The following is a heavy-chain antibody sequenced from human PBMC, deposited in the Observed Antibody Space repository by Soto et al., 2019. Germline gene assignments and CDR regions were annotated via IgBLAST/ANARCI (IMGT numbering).Heavy chain of an antibody. CDR3: ARGRSGYFDWLLFPFGDV. J-gene: IGHJ6*02. V-gene: IGHV4-34*01. CDR1: GGSFSGYY. CDR2: INHSGST. Sequence: SETLSLTCAVYGGSFSGYYWSWIRQPPGKGLEWIGEINHSGSTNYNPSLKSRVTISVDTSKNQFSLKLSSVTAADTAVYYCARGRSGYFDWLLFPFGDVWGQGTTVTVSS. D-gene: IGHD3-9*01.